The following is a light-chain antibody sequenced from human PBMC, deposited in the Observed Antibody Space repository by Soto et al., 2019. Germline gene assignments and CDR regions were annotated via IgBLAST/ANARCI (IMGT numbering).Light chain of an antibody. CDR1: QSVRSGY. Sequence: EIVLTQSPGTLSLSPGERATLSCRASQSVRSGYLAWYQQKPGQAPRLLIYGASSRATGIPDRFSGSGSGTDFTLTISRLEPEDFAVCYCQQYGSSPPFGGGTKVEIK. V-gene: IGKV3-20*01. CDR2: GAS. CDR3: QQYGSSPP. J-gene: IGKJ4*01.